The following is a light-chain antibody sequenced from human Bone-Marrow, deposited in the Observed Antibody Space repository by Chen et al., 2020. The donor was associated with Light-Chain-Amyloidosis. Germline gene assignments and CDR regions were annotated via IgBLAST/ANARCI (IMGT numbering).Light chain of an antibody. V-gene: IGLV1-44*01. J-gene: IGLJ1*01. CDR3: AAWDDSLGGPYV. CDR2: TND. Sequence: QSVLTQPPSASGTPGQTVTIFCSGTSSNIGSNSVHWYQQVPGAAPRLLIYTNDRRPSGVPSRFSGSKSGSSASLAISGLQSEDEADYYCAAWDDSLGGPYVFGTGTKVTVL. CDR1: SSNIGSNS.